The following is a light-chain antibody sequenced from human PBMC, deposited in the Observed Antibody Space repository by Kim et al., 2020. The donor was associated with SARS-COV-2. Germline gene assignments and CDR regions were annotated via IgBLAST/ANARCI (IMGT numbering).Light chain of an antibody. Sequence: SSELTQDPAVSVALGQTVRITCQGDSLRSYYATWYQQKPGQAPILVIYGKNNRPSGIPDRFSGSSSGNTASLTITGNQGGDEAEYDCNSRDNNDNVVFGG. J-gene: IGLJ7*01. CDR3: NSRDNNDNVV. CDR2: GKN. CDR1: SLRSYY. V-gene: IGLV3-19*01.